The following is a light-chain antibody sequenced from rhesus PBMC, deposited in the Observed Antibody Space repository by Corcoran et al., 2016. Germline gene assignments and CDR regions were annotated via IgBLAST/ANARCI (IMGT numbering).Light chain of an antibody. Sequence: ETVVTQSPATLSLSPGERATLSCRASQSVASYLAWYQQQPGQAPRLLIYGASTRANGIPDRFRGSGSGTDFTLTSSSLEPEDVGVYYCQQSSKSWTFGQGTKVEIK. V-gene: IGKV3-24*04. CDR2: GAS. CDR1: QSVASY. CDR3: QQSSKSWT. J-gene: IGKJ1*01.